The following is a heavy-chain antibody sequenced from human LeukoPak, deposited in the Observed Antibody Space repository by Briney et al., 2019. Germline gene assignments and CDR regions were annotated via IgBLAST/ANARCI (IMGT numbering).Heavy chain of an antibody. V-gene: IGHV5-51*01. J-gene: IGHJ4*02. CDR2: IWPSDSDT. CDR1: GYNFKSHW. CDR3: ARPVTSARGRDFHD. Sequence: GESLKISCQGSGYNFKSHWIGWARQVPGKGLEWMRIIWPSDSDTKYSPSFQGQVTFSADTSINTAHLQWSSLKASDTAMYYCARPVTSARGRDFHDWGQGTLVTVSS. D-gene: IGHD3-16*01.